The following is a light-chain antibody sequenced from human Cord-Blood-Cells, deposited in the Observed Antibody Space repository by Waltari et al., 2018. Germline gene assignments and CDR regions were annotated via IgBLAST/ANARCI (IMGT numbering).Light chain of an antibody. CDR3: QQSYRT. J-gene: IGKJ1*01. Sequence: DIQMTQSPSSLSASVGDRVTITCRASQSISSYLNWYQQKPGKAPKLLIYAASSLQSGVPSRFSGNGSGTDFTLTISSLQPEDFATYYCQQSYRTFGQGTKVEIK. CDR1: QSISSY. V-gene: IGKV1-39*01. CDR2: AAS.